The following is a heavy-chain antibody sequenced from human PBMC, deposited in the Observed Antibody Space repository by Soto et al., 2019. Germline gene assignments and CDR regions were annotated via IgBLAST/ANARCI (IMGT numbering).Heavy chain of an antibody. CDR2: IIPILGIA. V-gene: IGHV1-69*02. D-gene: IGHD6-13*01. CDR1: GGTFSSYT. Sequence: SVKVSCKASGGTFSSYTISWVRQAPGQGLEWMGRIIPILGIANYAQKFQGRVTITADKSTSTAYMELRSLRSDDTAAYYCARARLNIAAAGTHYFDYWGQGTLVTVSS. J-gene: IGHJ4*02. CDR3: ARARLNIAAAGTHYFDY.